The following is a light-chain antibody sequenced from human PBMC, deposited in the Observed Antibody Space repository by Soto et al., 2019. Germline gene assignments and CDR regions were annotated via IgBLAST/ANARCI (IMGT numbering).Light chain of an antibody. J-gene: IGKJ1*01. Sequence: DIQMTQSPSSLSAFVGDRVTITCRASQSVSRWVAWYQQKPGTPPKLLIYKTSTLESGVPSRFSGGGSGTDFTLTISSLQPDDFGTYYCQQYKAFGQGTRWIS. CDR2: KTS. CDR1: QSVSRW. V-gene: IGKV1-5*03. CDR3: QQYKA.